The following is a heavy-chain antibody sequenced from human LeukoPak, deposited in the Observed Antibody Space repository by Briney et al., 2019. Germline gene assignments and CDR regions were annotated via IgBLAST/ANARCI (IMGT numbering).Heavy chain of an antibody. J-gene: IGHJ4*02. CDR2: ISYDGSNK. CDR1: GFTFSSFW. D-gene: IGHD3-10*01. CDR3: ARESITATGYFDY. Sequence: GGSLRLSCAASGFTFSSFWMTWVRQAPGKGLEWVAVISYDGSNKYYADSVKGRFTISRDNSKNTLYLQMNSLRAEDTAVYYCARESITATGYFDYWGQGTLVTVSS. V-gene: IGHV3-30-3*01.